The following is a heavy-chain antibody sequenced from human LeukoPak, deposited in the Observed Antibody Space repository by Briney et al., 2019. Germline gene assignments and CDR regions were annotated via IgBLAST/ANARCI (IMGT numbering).Heavy chain of an antibody. CDR3: AELGITMIGGV. CDR2: ISSSSDYI. Sequence: ETLSLTCAVSGDSISSDYWSWVRQPPGKGLEWVSSISSSSDYIYYADSVKGRFTISRDNAKNSLYLQMNSLRAEDTAVYYCAELGITMIGGVWGKGTTVTISS. CDR1: GDSISSDY. D-gene: IGHD3-10*02. J-gene: IGHJ6*04. V-gene: IGHV3-21*01.